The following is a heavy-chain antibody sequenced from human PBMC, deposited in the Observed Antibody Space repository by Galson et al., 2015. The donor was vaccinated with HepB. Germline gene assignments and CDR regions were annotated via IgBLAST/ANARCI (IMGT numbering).Heavy chain of an antibody. V-gene: IGHV3-30-3*01. CDR2: IPYDGSNK. D-gene: IGHD3-22*01. J-gene: IGHJ4*02. CDR3: ARGRDSSGYSPDY. CDR1: GFTFSSYA. Sequence: SLRLSCAASGFTFSSYAMHWVRQAPGKGLEWVAVIPYDGSNKYYADSVKGRFTISRDNSKNTLYLQMNSLRAEDTAVYYCARGRDSSGYSPDYWGQGTLVTVSS.